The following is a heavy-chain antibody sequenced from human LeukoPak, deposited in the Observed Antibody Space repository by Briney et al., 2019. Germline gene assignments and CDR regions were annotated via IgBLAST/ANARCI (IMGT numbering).Heavy chain of an antibody. D-gene: IGHD6-19*01. V-gene: IGHV3-7*01. CDR3: AREGSGSGWSFDY. CDR2: IKEDGTEK. Sequence: GGSLRLSCAASGFNISDFWMTWVRQAPGKGLEWVANIKEDGTEKHLIDSVKGRFTISRDNSKNTLYLQMNSLRAEDTAVYYCAREGSGSGWSFDYWGQGTLVTVSS. J-gene: IGHJ4*02. CDR1: GFNISDFW.